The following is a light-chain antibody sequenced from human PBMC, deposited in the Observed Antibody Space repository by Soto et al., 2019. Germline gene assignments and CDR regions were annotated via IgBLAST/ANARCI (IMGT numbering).Light chain of an antibody. CDR1: QSVSNN. J-gene: IGKJ5*01. Sequence: EIVLTQSPATLSLSPGERATLSCRASQSVSNNYLAWYQQKPGQAPRLLIYDVSTRATGVPARFSGSGSGTEFTLTISSPQSEDFAVYYCQQYNNWPPTFGQGTRLEIK. CDR3: QQYNNWPPT. V-gene: IGKV3-15*01. CDR2: DVS.